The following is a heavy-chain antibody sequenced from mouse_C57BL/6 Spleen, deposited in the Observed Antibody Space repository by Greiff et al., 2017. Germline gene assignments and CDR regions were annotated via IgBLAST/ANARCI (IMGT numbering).Heavy chain of an antibody. V-gene: IGHV1-26*01. J-gene: IGHJ2*01. CDR1: GYTFTDYY. Sequence: EVQLQQSGPELVKPGASVKISCKASGYTFTDYYMNWVKQSHGKSLEWIGAINPNNGGTSYNQKFKGKATLTVDKSSSTAYMELRSLTSEDSAVYYGARNYGSSYGYWGQGTTLTVSS. CDR3: ARNYGSSYGY. D-gene: IGHD1-1*01. CDR2: INPNNGGT.